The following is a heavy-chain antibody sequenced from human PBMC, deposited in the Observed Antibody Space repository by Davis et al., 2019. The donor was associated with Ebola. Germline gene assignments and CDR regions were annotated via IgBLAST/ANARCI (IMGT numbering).Heavy chain of an antibody. CDR1: GFTFSNYA. D-gene: IGHD3-10*01. J-gene: IGHJ4*02. CDR3: AKDRAVRYFGSGSPDY. Sequence: GESLKISCAASGFTFSNYAMNWVRQAPGKGLEWVSAITGSDETTYYADSVKGRFTISRDNSKNRLYLQVNSLRAEDTAVYYCAKDRAVRYFGSGSPDYWGQGTLVTVSS. V-gene: IGHV3-23*01. CDR2: ITGSDETT.